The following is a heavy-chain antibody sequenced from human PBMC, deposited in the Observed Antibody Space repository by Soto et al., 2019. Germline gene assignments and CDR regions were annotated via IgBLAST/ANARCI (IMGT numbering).Heavy chain of an antibody. CDR3: GRGAAGPGEVDP. D-gene: IGHD6-13*01. V-gene: IGHV4-31*03. J-gene: IGHJ5*02. CDR1: GASISSGGHY. CDR2: VYYTGTT. Sequence: QVQLQESGPGLVKPSQTLSLTCTVSGASISSGGHYWSAIRQHPGKGLQWIGCVYYTGTTFYTPSLQSRMTISVDTSQNQFSVRGTSGTAADTAVYYCGRGAAGPGEVDPWGQGTLVTGSS.